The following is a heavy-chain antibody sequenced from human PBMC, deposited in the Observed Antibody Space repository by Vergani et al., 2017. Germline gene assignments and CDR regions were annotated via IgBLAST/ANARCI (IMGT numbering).Heavy chain of an antibody. CDR2: ISYDGTNK. V-gene: IGHV3-30-3*01. J-gene: IGHJ3*02. D-gene: IGHD2-15*01. Sequence: QVQLVESGGGVIQPGRSLRLSCAASGFTFGDHGFHWVRRPPGKGLEWVALISYDGTNKYYTNSVRGRFTISRDNSKSTLYLQMNSLKTEDTAVYYCTTXNQQSSLGHCSVTNCYGGVFDIWGQGTVVTVSS. CDR1: GFTFGDHG. CDR3: TTXNQQSSLGHCSVTNCYGGVFDI.